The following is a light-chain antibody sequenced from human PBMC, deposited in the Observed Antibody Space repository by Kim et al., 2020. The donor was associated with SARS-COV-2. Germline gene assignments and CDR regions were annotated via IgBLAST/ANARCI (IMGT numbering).Light chain of an antibody. CDR1: QSISSY. Sequence: DIQITQSPSSLSASVGDRVTITCRASQSISSYLNWYQQKPGKAPKLLIYAASSLQSGVPSRFSGSGSGTDFTLTISSLQPEDFATYYWQQSYSTPLTFGGGTKVDIK. CDR2: AAS. CDR3: QQSYSTPLT. J-gene: IGKJ4*01. V-gene: IGKV1-39*01.